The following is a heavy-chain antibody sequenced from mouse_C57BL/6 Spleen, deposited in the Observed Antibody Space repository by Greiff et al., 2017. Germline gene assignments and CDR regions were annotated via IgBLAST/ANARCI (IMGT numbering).Heavy chain of an antibody. D-gene: IGHD2-4*01. CDR1: GYAFSSYW. CDR2: IYPGDGDT. J-gene: IGHJ2*01. V-gene: IGHV1-80*01. CDR3: ARERDYAEAYFDC. Sequence: QVQLQQSGAELVKPGASVKISCKASGYAFSSYWMNWVKQRPGKGLEWIGQIYPGDGDTNYNGKFKGKATLTADKSSSTAYMQLSSLTSENSAVYFCARERDYAEAYFDCWGQGTTLTVSS.